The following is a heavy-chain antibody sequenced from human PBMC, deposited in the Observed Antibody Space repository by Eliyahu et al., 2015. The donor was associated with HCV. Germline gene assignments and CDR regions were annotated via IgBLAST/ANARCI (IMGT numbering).Heavy chain of an antibody. CDR2: FSTSGDFT. CDR1: GFNVXTYA. D-gene: IGHD6-19*01. J-gene: IGHJ4*02. Sequence: EVQLLESGXGLVQPGGSLRLSXTXSGFNVXTYAMSWVRQAPGKGLEWVXXFSTSGDFTYYADSVRGRFTISRDNSRNMLFLQMNSLRAEDTAIYYCARAGRPFDYWGQGTLVTVSS. V-gene: IGHV3-23*01. CDR3: ARAGRPFDY.